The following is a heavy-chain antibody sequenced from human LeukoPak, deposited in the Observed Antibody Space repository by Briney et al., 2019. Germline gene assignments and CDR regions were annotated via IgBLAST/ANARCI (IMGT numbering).Heavy chain of an antibody. CDR3: AREPEWGATDY. V-gene: IGHV3-64*01. J-gene: IGHJ4*02. D-gene: IGHD5-12*01. CDR1: GFTFSSYD. CDR2: ISSNGGST. Sequence: GGSLRLSCAASGFTFSSYDMHWVRQAPGKGLEYVSAISSNGGSTYYANSEKGRFTISRDNSKNTLYLQMGSLRAEDMAVYYCAREPEWGATDYWGQGTLVTVSS.